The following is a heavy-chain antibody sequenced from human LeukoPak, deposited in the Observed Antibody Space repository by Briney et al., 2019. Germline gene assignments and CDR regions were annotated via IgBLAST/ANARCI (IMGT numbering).Heavy chain of an antibody. Sequence: SETLSLTCAVYGGSFSGYYWTWVRQPPGKGLEWIGEIIHSGSTNYNPSLKSRVTISVDTFKNQFSLKLSSVTAADTAVYYCAGSQWLGQRFDPWGQGTLVTVSS. CDR1: GGSFSGYY. CDR2: IIHSGST. D-gene: IGHD6-19*01. V-gene: IGHV4-34*12. J-gene: IGHJ5*02. CDR3: AGSQWLGQRFDP.